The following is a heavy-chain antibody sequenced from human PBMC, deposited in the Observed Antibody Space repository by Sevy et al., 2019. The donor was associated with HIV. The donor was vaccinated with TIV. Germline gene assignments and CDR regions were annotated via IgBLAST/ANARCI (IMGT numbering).Heavy chain of an antibody. Sequence: WGSLRLSCAISGFTVNDKYIIWVRQAPGKGLEWASVIFSSGSTYYADSAKGRFTISRDNSKNTVDLQMNSVRAEDTAVYYCVSLFLSYRSGWSYFDYWGQGTLVTVSS. J-gene: IGHJ4*02. V-gene: IGHV3-66*02. CDR1: GFTVNDKY. CDR2: IFSSGST. CDR3: VSLFLSYRSGWSYFDY. D-gene: IGHD6-19*01.